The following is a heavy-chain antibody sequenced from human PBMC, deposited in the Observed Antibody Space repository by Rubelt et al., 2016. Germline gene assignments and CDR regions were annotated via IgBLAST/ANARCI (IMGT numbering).Heavy chain of an antibody. CDR2: FSAYNGNT. V-gene: IGHV1-18*01. J-gene: IGHJ4*02. CDR1: GYTFTSYG. D-gene: IGHD6-6*01. Sequence: QVQLVQSGAEVKKPGASVKVSCKASGYTFTSYGISWVRQAPGQGLEWMGWFSAYNGNTNYAQKVQGRVTRTTDTSTRTAYMERRRLRSDDTAVYYCASGGIAARLVDYWGQGTLVTVSS. CDR3: ASGGIAARLVDY.